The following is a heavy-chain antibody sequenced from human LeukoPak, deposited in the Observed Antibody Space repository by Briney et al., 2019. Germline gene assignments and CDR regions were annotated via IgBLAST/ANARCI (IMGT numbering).Heavy chain of an antibody. CDR3: ARDRITIFGVVTYGMDV. Sequence: GGSLRLSCAASGFTFSSYGMHWVRQAPGKGLEWVAVIWYDGSNKYYADSVKGRFTISRDNSKNTLYLQMNSLRAEDTAVYYCARDRITIFGVVTYGMDVWGQGTTVTVSS. CDR1: GFTFSSYG. CDR2: IWYDGSNK. J-gene: IGHJ6*02. D-gene: IGHD3-3*01. V-gene: IGHV3-33*01.